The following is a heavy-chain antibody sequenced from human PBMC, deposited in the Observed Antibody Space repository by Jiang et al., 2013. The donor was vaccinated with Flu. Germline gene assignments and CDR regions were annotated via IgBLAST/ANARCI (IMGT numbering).Heavy chain of an antibody. J-gene: IGHJ4*02. Sequence: RLSCAASGFTFSSYAMHWVRQAPGKGLEWVAVISYDGSNKYYADSVKGRFTISRDNSKNTLYLQMNSLRAEDTAVYYCARASFIYRPSLEWLSLDYWGQGTLVTVSS. CDR2: ISYDGSNK. V-gene: IGHV3-30*04. CDR3: ARASFIYRPSLEWLSLDY. CDR1: GFTFSSYA. D-gene: IGHD3-3*01.